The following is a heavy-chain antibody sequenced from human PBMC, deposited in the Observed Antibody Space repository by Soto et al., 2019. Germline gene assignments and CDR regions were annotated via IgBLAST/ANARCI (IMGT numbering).Heavy chain of an antibody. Sequence: SETLSLTCTVSGGSISSGGYYWSWIRQHPGKGLEWIGHIYYSGSTYYNPSLKSRVTISVDTSKNQFSLKLSSVTAADTAVYYWARAPWGGGYDYYGMDVWGQGTTVTVSS. CDR1: GGSISSGGYY. V-gene: IGHV4-31*03. D-gene: IGHD3-16*01. CDR3: ARAPWGGGYDYYGMDV. CDR2: IYYSGST. J-gene: IGHJ6*02.